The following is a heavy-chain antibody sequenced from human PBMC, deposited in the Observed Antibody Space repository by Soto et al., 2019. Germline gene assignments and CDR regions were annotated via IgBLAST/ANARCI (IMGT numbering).Heavy chain of an antibody. CDR1: GYSFTSYW. CDR2: IYPGDSDI. J-gene: IGHJ2*01. Sequence: GESLKIARKGPGYSFTSYWIGWVRQMPGKGLEWMGIIYPGDSDIRYSPSVEGQVTISADKSIGTAYLQSSSLKVSDTDMYYCASTCLVRGVEYWHFDLWGRGTLVTV. V-gene: IGHV5-51*01. D-gene: IGHD3-10*01. CDR3: ASTCLVRGVEYWHFDL.